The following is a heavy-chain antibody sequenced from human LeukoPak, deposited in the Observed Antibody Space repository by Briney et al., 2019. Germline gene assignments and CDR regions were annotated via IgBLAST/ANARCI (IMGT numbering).Heavy chain of an antibody. D-gene: IGHD3-3*01. CDR2: MCDISPNT. J-gene: IGHJ3*02. Sequence: GGSLRLSCAASGFCVSDYAMTWIRQSPGKGLEWVSSMCDISPNTYYADSVKGRFTISRDTSKNTVFLHMNSLRAEDTALYYCARRLSLRFDAFAIWGPGTMVAVSS. CDR1: GFCVSDYA. V-gene: IGHV3-23*01. CDR3: ARRLSLRFDAFAI.